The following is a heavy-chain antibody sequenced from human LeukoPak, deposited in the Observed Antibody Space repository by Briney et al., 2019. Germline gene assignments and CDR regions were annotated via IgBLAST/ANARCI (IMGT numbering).Heavy chain of an antibody. CDR3: AKYAPPTTVVTRFFDY. V-gene: IGHV3-23*01. Sequence: GSLRLSCVASGFTFSSYAMTWVRQAPGKGLEWVSVIGRNGGDIQYADSVKGRFTISRDNSKNTLYLQMNSLRAEDTAVYYCAKYAPPTTVVTRFFDYWGQGTLVTVSS. CDR1: GFTFSSYA. CDR2: IGRNGGDI. J-gene: IGHJ4*02. D-gene: IGHD4-23*01.